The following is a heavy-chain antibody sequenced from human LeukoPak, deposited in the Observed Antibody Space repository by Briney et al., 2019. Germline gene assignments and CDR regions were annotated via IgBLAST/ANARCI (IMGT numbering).Heavy chain of an antibody. Sequence: GGSLRLSCAASGFTFSSYWMSWVRQAPGKGLEWVANIKQDGSEKYYVDSVKGRFTISRDNAKNSLYLQMNSLRAEDTAVYCCARDPPADAFDIWGQGTMVTVSS. CDR2: IKQDGSEK. CDR3: ARDPPADAFDI. J-gene: IGHJ3*02. CDR1: GFTFSSYW. V-gene: IGHV3-7*01.